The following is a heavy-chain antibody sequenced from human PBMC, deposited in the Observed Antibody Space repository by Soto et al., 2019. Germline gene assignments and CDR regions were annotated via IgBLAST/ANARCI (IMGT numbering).Heavy chain of an antibody. CDR1: GGSISSGDYY. J-gene: IGHJ3*02. V-gene: IGHV4-30-4*01. Sequence: PSETLSLTCTVSGGSISSGDYYWSWIRQPPGKGLEWIGYIYYSGSTYYNPSLESRVTISVDTSTNQFSLKLSSVTAADTAVYYCARVRPRHSRNHKNAFDIWGQGTMVTVSS. CDR2: IYYSGST. D-gene: IGHD6-13*01. CDR3: ARVRPRHSRNHKNAFDI.